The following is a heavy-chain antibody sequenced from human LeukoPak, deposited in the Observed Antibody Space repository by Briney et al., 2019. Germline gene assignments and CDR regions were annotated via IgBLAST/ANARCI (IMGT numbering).Heavy chain of an antibody. CDR1: GYTFTGYY. Sequence: ASVKVSCKASGYTFTGYYMHWVRQAPGQGLEWMGWINPNSGGTNYAQKFQGRVTMTTDTSTSTAYMELRSLRSDDTAVYYCARAPGVDGSGSYYNPFDYWGQGTLVTVSS. D-gene: IGHD3-10*01. J-gene: IGHJ4*02. CDR2: INPNSGGT. V-gene: IGHV1-2*02. CDR3: ARAPGVDGSGSYYNPFDY.